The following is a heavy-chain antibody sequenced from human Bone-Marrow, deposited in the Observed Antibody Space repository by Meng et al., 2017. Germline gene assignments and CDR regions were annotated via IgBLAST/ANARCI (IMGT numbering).Heavy chain of an antibody. CDR1: GGSISSIDW. D-gene: IGHD6-19*01. CDR3: ASWIYSCGWQ. CDR2: IYHGGDT. Sequence: LERQESGLRMCNPSGTLPLTCFVSGGSISSIDWWSWVRQPPGKGLEWIGEIYHGGDTNYNPSLKSRVTIAIDKSKNQFSLKLSSVTAADTAVYYCASWIYSCGWQWGQGALVTVSS. V-gene: IGHV4/OR15-8*02. J-gene: IGHJ4*02.